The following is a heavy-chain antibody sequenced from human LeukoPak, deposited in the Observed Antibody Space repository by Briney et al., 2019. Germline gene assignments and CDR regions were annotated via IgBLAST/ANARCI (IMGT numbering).Heavy chain of an antibody. D-gene: IGHD3-3*01. V-gene: IGHV3-48*01. J-gene: IGHJ6*02. CDR1: GFTFSSYS. Sequence: GGSLRLSCAASGFTFSSYSMNWVRQAPGKGLEWVSYISSSSTIYYADSVKGRFTISRDNAKNSLYLQMNSLRAEDTAVYYCTRVIFNLWSGYYFLDVWGQGTTVTVSS. CDR3: TRVIFNLWSGYYFLDV. CDR2: ISSSSTI.